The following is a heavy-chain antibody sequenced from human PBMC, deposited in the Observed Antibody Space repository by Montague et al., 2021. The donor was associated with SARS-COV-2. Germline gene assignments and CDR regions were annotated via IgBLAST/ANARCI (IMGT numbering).Heavy chain of an antibody. J-gene: IGHJ4*02. CDR3: AREGLSGSYYGFLDY. D-gene: IGHD3-10*01. CDR1: GITFSSYA. V-gene: IGHV3-30-3*01. CDR2: ISYDGSNK. Sequence: SLRLSCAASGITFSSYAMHWVRQAPGKGLEWEAVISYDGSNKYYADPVKGRFTISRDNSKNTLYLQMNSLRAEDTAVYYCAREGLSGSYYGFLDYWGQGTLVTVSS.